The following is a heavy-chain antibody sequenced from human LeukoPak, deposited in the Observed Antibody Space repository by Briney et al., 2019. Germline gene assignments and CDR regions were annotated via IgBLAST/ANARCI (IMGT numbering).Heavy chain of an antibody. Sequence: SETLSLTCTVSGGSISSYYWSWVRQPPGKGLEWIGYIFYTGSTKYGPSLNSRVTISLDTSKNQFSLKLSSVTAADTAVYYCARDRADWDEYYFDYWGQGTLVTVSS. CDR3: ARDRADWDEYYFDY. J-gene: IGHJ4*02. CDR1: GGSISSYY. V-gene: IGHV4-59*12. D-gene: IGHD1-1*01. CDR2: IFYTGST.